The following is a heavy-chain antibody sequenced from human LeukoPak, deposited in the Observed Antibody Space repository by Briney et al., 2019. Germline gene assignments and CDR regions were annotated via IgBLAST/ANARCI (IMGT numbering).Heavy chain of an antibody. V-gene: IGHV1-3*01. D-gene: IGHD4-17*01. CDR3: AKDLTVTTSQYYYGMDV. J-gene: IGHJ6*02. Sequence: ASVKVSCKASGYTFTSYAMHWVRQAPGQRLEWMGWINAGNGNTKYSQKFQGRVTITRDTSASTAYMELSSLRSEDTAVYYCAKDLTVTTSQYYYGMDVWGQGTTVTVSS. CDR2: INAGNGNT. CDR1: GYTFTSYA.